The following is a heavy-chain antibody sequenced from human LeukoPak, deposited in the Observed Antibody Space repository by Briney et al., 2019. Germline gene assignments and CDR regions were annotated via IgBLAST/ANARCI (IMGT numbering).Heavy chain of an antibody. V-gene: IGHV4-4*07. CDR2: IYTSGST. Sequence: PSETLSLTCTVSGGSISSYYWSWIRQPAGKGLEWIGRIYTSGSTNYNPSLKSRVTMSVDTSKNQFSLKLSSVTAADTSVYYCASGPVTIFGVVTLGYDYWGQGTLVTVSS. CDR1: GGSISSYY. D-gene: IGHD3-3*01. CDR3: ASGPVTIFGVVTLGYDY. J-gene: IGHJ4*02.